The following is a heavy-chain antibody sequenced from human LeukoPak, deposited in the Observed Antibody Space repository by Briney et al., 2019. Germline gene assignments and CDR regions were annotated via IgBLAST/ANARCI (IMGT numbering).Heavy chain of an antibody. CDR3: ARRDPHYYDSSGYFDY. V-gene: IGHV4-39*01. CDR1: GGSISSGSYY. J-gene: IGHJ4*02. Sequence: PSETLSLTCTVSGGSISSGSYYWSWIRQPAGKGLEWIGSIYYSGSTYYNPSLKSRVTISVDTSKNQFSLKLSSVTAADTAVYYCARRDPHYYDSSGYFDYWGQGTLVTVSS. CDR2: IYYSGST. D-gene: IGHD3-22*01.